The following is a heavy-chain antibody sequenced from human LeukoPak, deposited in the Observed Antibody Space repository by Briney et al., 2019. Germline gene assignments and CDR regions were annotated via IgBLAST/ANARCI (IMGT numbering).Heavy chain of an antibody. V-gene: IGHV3-23*01. CDR3: ANDVVVPAALPRETY. Sequence: PGGSLRLSCAASGFTFSSYGMSWVRQAPGKGLEWVSAISGSGGSTYYADSVKGRFTISRDNSKNTLYLQMNSLRAEDTAVYYCANDVVVPAALPRETYWGQGTLVTVSS. J-gene: IGHJ4*02. D-gene: IGHD2-2*01. CDR2: ISGSGGST. CDR1: GFTFSSYG.